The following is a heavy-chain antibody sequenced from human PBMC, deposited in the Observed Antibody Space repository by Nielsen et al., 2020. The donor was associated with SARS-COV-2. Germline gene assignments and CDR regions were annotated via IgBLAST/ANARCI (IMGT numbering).Heavy chain of an antibody. CDR3: AKDGVVRGDALDL. V-gene: IGHV3-23*01. D-gene: IGHD3-10*01. Sequence: GESLKISCAASGFTFNIYAMPWVRRAPGRGLQWVTGVSASGGSTHYTDSVKGRFSISRDNSKNTLFLQMHSLRVEDTALYYCAKDGVVRGDALDLWGQETMVTVP. CDR2: VSASGGST. J-gene: IGHJ3*01. CDR1: GFTFNIYA.